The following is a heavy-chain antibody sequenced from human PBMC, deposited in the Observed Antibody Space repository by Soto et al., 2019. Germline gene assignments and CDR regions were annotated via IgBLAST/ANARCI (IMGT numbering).Heavy chain of an antibody. J-gene: IGHJ4*02. D-gene: IGHD6-13*01. CDR2: ISSSGNSI. CDR1: GFTFSDYY. Sequence: VQLLQLGGGLVKPGGSLSLSCAASGFTFSDYYMTWIRQAPGKGLEWVSYISSSGNSIYYADSVRGRFTVSRDNAKNSLFLQMNSLRAEDTAVYYCARRAAAGRSFDYWGLGTLVTVSS. CDR3: ARRAAAGRSFDY. V-gene: IGHV3-11*01.